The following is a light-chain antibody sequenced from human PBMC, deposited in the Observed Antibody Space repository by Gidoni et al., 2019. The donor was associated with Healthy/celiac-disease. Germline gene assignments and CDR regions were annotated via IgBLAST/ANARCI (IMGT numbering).Light chain of an antibody. Sequence: VMTQSPATLSVSPGERSTLSCRASQSVSSNLAWYQQKPGQAPRLLIYGASTRATGIPARCSGSGSGTEFTLTISSLQSEECAVYYCQQYNNWPPWTFGQGTKVEIK. CDR3: QQYNNWPPWT. J-gene: IGKJ1*01. CDR2: GAS. V-gene: IGKV3-15*01. CDR1: QSVSSN.